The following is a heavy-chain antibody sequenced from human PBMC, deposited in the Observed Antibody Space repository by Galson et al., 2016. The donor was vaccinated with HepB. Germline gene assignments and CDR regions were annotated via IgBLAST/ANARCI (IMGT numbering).Heavy chain of an antibody. CDR2: ISYDGTKK. D-gene: IGHD2-2*01. J-gene: IGHJ4*02. V-gene: IGHV3-30*04. CDR3: ARDPGGYCSTTPCWYYFDS. CDR1: GFTFSSYA. Sequence: SLRLSCAASGFTFSSYAMHWVRQAPGRGLEWVAFISYDGTKKYYSDSVKGRFSISRDDSKNTLYLQMNSLRVEDSAMYYCARDPGGYCSTTPCWYYFDSWGQGTLVTVAS.